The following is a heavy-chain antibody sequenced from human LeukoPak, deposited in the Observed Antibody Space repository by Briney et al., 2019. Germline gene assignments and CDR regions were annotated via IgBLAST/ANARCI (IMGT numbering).Heavy chain of an antibody. V-gene: IGHV1-18*01. CDR2: ISAYNGNT. CDR3: ARAVDTAMVGNGY. Sequence: GASVKVSCKASGYTFTSYGISWVRQAPGQGFQWMGWISAYNGNTNYAQKFQGRVTMTTDTSTSTAYMELRSLRSDDTAVYYCARAVDTAMVGNGYWGQGTLVTVSS. D-gene: IGHD5-18*01. J-gene: IGHJ4*02. CDR1: GYTFTSYG.